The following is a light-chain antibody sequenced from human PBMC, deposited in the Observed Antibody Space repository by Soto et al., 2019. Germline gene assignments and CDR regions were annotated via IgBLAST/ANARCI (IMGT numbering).Light chain of an antibody. CDR1: SGDVGAYNY. CDR3: CSYAGSYSFM. CDR2: DVS. Sequence: QSALTQPRSVSGSPGQSVTISCTGTSGDVGAYNYVSWYQQHPGKAPKLIIYDVSKRPSGVPDRFSGSKSANTASLTISGLQAEDEADYYCCSYAGSYSFMFGGGTKVTVL. J-gene: IGLJ3*02. V-gene: IGLV2-11*01.